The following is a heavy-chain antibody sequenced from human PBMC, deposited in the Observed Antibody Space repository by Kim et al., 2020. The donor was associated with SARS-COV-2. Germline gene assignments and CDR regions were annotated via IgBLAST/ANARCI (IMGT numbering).Heavy chain of an antibody. CDR2: IKQDGTQQ. CDR3: ARTLTGTTESFEY. V-gene: IGHV3-7*03. Sequence: GGSLRLSCAASGFTFGSYWMTWVRQAPGKGLEWVANIKQDGTQQYYVDSVRGRFTVSRDGANMYLQMNSLRAEDTAVYYCARTLTGTTESFEYWGLGTLVTVSS. J-gene: IGHJ1*01. D-gene: IGHD3-9*01. CDR1: GFTFGSYW.